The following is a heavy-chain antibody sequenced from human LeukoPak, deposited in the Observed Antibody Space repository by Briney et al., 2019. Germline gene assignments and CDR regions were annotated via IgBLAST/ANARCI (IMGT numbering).Heavy chain of an antibody. D-gene: IGHD6-6*01. CDR3: AKGIATRPGTPGFYYYYMGV. CDR2: ILPIFGTP. V-gene: IGHV1-69*13. J-gene: IGHJ6*03. Sequence: SVKVPCKASGGTFSRFAISFVRQAPGQGLEWMGGILPIFGTPKYAQKFQGRVTITADESTSTSYMELSSLRSEDTAVYYCAKGIATRPGTPGFYYYYMGVWGKGTTVTASS. CDR1: GGTFSRFA.